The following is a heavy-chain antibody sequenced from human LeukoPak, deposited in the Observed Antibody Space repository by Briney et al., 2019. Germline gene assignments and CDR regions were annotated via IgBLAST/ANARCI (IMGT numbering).Heavy chain of an antibody. D-gene: IGHD3-22*01. Sequence: VASVKVSCKASGYTFNNYDINWVRQATGQGLEWMGWMNPNSGNTGYAQKFQGRVTITRNTSISTAYMELSSLRSEDTAVYYCARGSYRQSGLLAYWGQGTLVTVSS. CDR3: ARGSYRQSGLLAY. V-gene: IGHV1-8*03. CDR2: MNPNSGNT. CDR1: GYTFNNYD. J-gene: IGHJ4*02.